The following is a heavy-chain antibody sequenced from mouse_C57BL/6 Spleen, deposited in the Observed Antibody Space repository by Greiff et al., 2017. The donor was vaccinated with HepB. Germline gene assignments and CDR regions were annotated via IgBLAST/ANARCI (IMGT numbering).Heavy chain of an antibody. J-gene: IGHJ2*01. D-gene: IGHD2-3*01. CDR3: ARGVYDGYLDY. V-gene: IGHV1-4*01. Sequence: VKLMESGAELARPGASVKMSCKASGYTFTSYTMHWVKQRPGQGLEWIGYINPSSGYTKYNQKFKDKATLTADKSSSTAYMQLSSLTSEDSAVYYCARGVYDGYLDYWGQGTTLTVSS. CDR2: INPSSGYT. CDR1: GYTFTSYT.